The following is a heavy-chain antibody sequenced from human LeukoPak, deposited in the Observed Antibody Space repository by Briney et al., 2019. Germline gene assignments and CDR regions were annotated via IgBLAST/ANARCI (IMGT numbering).Heavy chain of an antibody. CDR2: MSSSGNAI. J-gene: IGHJ4*02. Sequence: PGGPLRLFCAAYGYTLNSFDMNWLCQAPGKGLVGVSYMSSSGNAIYYADSVKGRFTIPRDSDKNPLYLQMNSLTAEDSAVYYCARRPSTSHHSWGRGTLVTDSS. V-gene: IGHV3-48*03. CDR3: ARRPSTSHHS. D-gene: IGHD6-6*01. CDR1: GYTLNSFD.